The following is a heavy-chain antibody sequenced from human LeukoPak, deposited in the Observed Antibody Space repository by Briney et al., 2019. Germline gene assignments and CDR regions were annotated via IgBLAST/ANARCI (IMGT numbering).Heavy chain of an antibody. V-gene: IGHV4-34*01. J-gene: IGHJ6*02. CDR1: GGSFSGYY. CDR3: ARRQLARSYYYYGMDV. D-gene: IGHD6-13*01. CDR2: INHGGST. Sequence: SETPSLTCAVYGGSFSGYYWSWIRQPPGKGLEWIGEINHGGSTNYNPSLKSRVTISVDTSKNQFSLKLSSVTAADTAVYYCARRQLARSYYYYGMDVWGQGTTVTVSS.